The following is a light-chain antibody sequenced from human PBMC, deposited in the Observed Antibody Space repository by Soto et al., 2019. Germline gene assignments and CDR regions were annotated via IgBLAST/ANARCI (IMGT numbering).Light chain of an antibody. V-gene: IGLV2-14*01. CDR3: SSYTSSSTQV. J-gene: IGLJ7*01. Sequence: QSVLTQPASVSGSPGQSITISCTGTSSDVGGYNYVSWYQQHPGKAPKLMIYEVSNRPSGVSNRFSGSKSGNTASLTISGLQAEDEADYYCSSYTSSSTQVFGGGTQLPVL. CDR2: EVS. CDR1: SSDVGGYNY.